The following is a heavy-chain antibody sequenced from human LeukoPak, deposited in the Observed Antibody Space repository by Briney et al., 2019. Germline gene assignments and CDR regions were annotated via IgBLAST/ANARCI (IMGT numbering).Heavy chain of an antibody. CDR1: GFTFSTYA. J-gene: IGHJ4*02. CDR3: ARSEQQDFGDYEFDY. D-gene: IGHD4-17*01. CDR2: ISSDGDST. Sequence: GGSLRLSCAASGFTFSTYAMHWVRQAPGKGLEYVSAISSDGDSTYYANSVKGRFTISRDNSKNALYLQMGSLRAEDMAVYYCARSEQQDFGDYEFDYWGQGTLVTVSS. V-gene: IGHV3-64*01.